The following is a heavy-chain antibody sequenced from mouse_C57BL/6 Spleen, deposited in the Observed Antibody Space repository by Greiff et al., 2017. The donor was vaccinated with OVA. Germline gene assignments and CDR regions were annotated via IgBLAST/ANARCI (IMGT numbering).Heavy chain of an antibody. CDR2: ISGGGGNT. CDR3: ARHWDEYFDV. J-gene: IGHJ1*03. D-gene: IGHD4-1*01. V-gene: IGHV5-9*01. CDR1: GFTFSSYT. Sequence: EVQLVESGGGLVKPGGSLKLSCAASGFTFSSYTMSWVRQTPEKRLEWVATISGGGGNTYYPDSVKGRFTISRDNAKHTLYLQMSSLRSEDTALYYCARHWDEYFDVWGTGTTVTVSS.